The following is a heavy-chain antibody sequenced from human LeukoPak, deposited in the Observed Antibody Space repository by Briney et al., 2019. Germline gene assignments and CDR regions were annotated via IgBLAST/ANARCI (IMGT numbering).Heavy chain of an antibody. J-gene: IGHJ4*02. Sequence: PGGSLRLSCAASGFTFDDYAMHWVRQAPGKGLEWVSGISWNSGSIGYADSVKGRFTISRDNAKNSLYLQMNSLRAEDTALYYCAKEARTAQDIVVVPAAIRGLFPNYFDYWGQGTLVTVSS. CDR1: GFTFDDYA. CDR2: ISWNSGSI. V-gene: IGHV3-9*01. D-gene: IGHD2-2*02. CDR3: AKEARTAQDIVVVPAAIRGLFPNYFDY.